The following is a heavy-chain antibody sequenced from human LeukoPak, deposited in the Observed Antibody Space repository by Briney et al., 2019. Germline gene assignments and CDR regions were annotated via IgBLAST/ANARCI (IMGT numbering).Heavy chain of an antibody. D-gene: IGHD2-2*01. CDR3: ARTRGYCSSTSCSFFDY. V-gene: IGHV3-11*01. Sequence: PGGSLRLSCAASGITFSDQYMSWIRQAPGKGLEWVSYISSSGNTIYYADSVKGRFAISRDNAKKSLYLQMDSLRAEDTAVYYCARTRGYCSSTSCSFFDYWGQGTLVTVSS. J-gene: IGHJ4*02. CDR2: ISSSGNTI. CDR1: GITFSDQY.